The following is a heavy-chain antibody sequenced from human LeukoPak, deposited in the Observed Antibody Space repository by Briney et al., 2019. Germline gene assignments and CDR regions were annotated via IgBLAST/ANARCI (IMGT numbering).Heavy chain of an antibody. CDR2: ISSSSSYI. V-gene: IGHV3-21*01. CDR3: ARSPPLRRYFDC. Sequence: PGGSLRLSCAASGFTFRSYSMNWVPQAPGKGLEWVSYISSSSSYIYYADSVKGRFTISRDNAKNSLYLQMNSLRAEDTAVYYCARSPPLRRYFDCWGQGTLVTVSS. D-gene: IGHD3-9*01. J-gene: IGHJ4*02. CDR1: GFTFRSYS.